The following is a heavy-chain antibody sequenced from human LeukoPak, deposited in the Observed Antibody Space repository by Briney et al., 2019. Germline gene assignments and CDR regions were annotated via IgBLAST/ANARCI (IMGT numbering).Heavy chain of an antibody. Sequence: ASVKVSCKVSGYTLTELSMHWVRQAPGKGLEWMGGFDPEDGETIYAQKFQGRVTMTEDTSTDTAYMELSSLRSEDTAVYYCAPIGYPAMEFQHWGQGTLVTVSS. D-gene: IGHD1-1*01. CDR1: GYTLTELS. CDR2: FDPEDGET. J-gene: IGHJ1*01. V-gene: IGHV1-24*01. CDR3: APIGYPAMEFQH.